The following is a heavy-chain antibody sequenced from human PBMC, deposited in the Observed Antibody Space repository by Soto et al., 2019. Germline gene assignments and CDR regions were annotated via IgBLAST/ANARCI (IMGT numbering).Heavy chain of an antibody. V-gene: IGHV1-69*06. J-gene: IGHJ6*02. CDR2: IIPIFGTA. Sequence: SVKVSCKASGGTFSSYAISWVRQAPGQGLEWMGGIIPIFGTANYAQKFQGRVTITADKSTSTAYMELSGLKSDDSAVYYCARGQGEYCSGGSCYANYYYSGMDAWGQGTTVTVSS. CDR1: GGTFSSYA. CDR3: ARGQGEYCSGGSCYANYYYSGMDA. D-gene: IGHD2-15*01.